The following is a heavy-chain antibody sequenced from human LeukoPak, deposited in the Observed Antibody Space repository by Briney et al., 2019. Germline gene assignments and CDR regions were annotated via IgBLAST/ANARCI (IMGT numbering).Heavy chain of an antibody. CDR3: ATLRSKKGGSYFDP. Sequence: ASVKVSCKASGYSFSGHYIHWVRQAPGQGLEWMGQINPNSAASHYAQKFQDRVTMTSDTSINMAYMELRSLRSDDTAVYYCATLRSKKGGSYFDPWGQGTLVTVSS. CDR2: INPNSAAS. D-gene: IGHD1-26*01. J-gene: IGHJ5*02. V-gene: IGHV1-2*06. CDR1: GYSFSGHY.